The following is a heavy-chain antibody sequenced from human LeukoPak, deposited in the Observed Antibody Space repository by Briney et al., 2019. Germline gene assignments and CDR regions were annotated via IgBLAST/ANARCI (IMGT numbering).Heavy chain of an antibody. V-gene: IGHV1-2*02. J-gene: IGHJ5*02. Sequence: ASVTVSCKASGYTFTGYYMHWVRQAPGQGLEWMGWVNPNSGGTNYAQKFQGRVTMTRDTSISTAYMELSSLRSEDTAVYYCATSENPVAIPFTWGQGTLVSVSS. CDR3: ATSENPVAIPFT. D-gene: IGHD4-23*01. CDR2: VNPNSGGT. CDR1: GYTFTGYY.